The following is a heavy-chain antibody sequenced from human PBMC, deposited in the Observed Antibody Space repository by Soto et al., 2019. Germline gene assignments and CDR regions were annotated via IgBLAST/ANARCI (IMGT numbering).Heavy chain of an antibody. CDR1: GYTFTSYD. CDR3: ARDGEYSGYDLGFVY. V-gene: IGHV1-8*01. D-gene: IGHD5-12*01. CDR2: MNPNSGNT. J-gene: IGHJ4*02. Sequence: QVQLVQSGAEVKKPGASVKVSCKASGYTFTSYDINWVRQATGQGLEWMGWMNPNSGNTGYAQKFQGRVTMTRNTSIITAYMELSSLRSEVTAVYYCARDGEYSGYDLGFVYWGQGTLVTVSS.